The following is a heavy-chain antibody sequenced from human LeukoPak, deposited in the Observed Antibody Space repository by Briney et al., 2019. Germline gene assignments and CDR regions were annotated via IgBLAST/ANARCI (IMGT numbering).Heavy chain of an antibody. Sequence: PSETLSLTCTVSGGSISSGSYYWSWIRQPAGKGLEWIGRIYTSGSTNYNPSLKSRVTISVDTSKNQFSLKLSSVTAADTAVYYCASRLFPWWLPNNGYFDYWGQGTLVTVSS. J-gene: IGHJ4*02. CDR1: GGSISSGSYY. CDR2: IYTSGST. D-gene: IGHD5-12*01. V-gene: IGHV4-61*02. CDR3: ASRLFPWWLPNNGYFDY.